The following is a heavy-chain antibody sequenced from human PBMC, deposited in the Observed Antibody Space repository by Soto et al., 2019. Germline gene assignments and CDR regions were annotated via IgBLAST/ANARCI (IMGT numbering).Heavy chain of an antibody. D-gene: IGHD7-27*01. CDR1: GGSISSYY. J-gene: IGHJ4*02. CDR3: ARGPSGDKVHY. CDR2: IYRSGST. V-gene: IGHV4-59*08. Sequence: PSETLSLACTVSGGSISSYYWSWIRQPPGKGLEWIGYIYRSGSTYYNPSLKSRVTISVDRSKNHFSLTLSSVTAADTAVYYCARGPSGDKVHYWGQGALVTVSS.